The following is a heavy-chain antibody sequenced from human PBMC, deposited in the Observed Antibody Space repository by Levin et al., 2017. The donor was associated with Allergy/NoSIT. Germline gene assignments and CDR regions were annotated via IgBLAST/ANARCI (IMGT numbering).Heavy chain of an antibody. CDR2: ISASGSPT. J-gene: IGHJ4*02. CDR1: GFTFEIYG. D-gene: IGHD5-12*01. CDR3: ARGLFDF. V-gene: IGHV3-48*04. Sequence: GGSLRLSCSVSGFTFEIYGMNWVRQAPGKRLVWVSHISASGSPTYYADPVRGRFTISRDNAKQSLYLQMTSLRVEDTAVYYCARGLFDFWGQGALVTVSS.